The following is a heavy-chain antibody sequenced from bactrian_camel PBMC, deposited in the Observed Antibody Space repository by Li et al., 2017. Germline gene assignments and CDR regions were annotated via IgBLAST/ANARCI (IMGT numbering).Heavy chain of an antibody. V-gene: IGHV3S53*01. CDR1: GYIFSKCR. CDR3: ASPGTALCRLGENNH. J-gene: IGHJ4*01. Sequence: QVQLVESGGGSAQAGESLKLSCTFSGYIFSKCRMGWYRQAPGAQRELISSIDSDGTTAYAESTEGRFITSQDNARNTLYLEMNSLKVEDTGVYYCASPGTALCRLGENNHWGQGTQVTVS. CDR2: IDSDGTT. D-gene: IGHD5*01.